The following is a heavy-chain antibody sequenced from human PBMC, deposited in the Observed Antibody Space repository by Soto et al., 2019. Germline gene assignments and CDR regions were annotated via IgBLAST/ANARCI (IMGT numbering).Heavy chain of an antibody. V-gene: IGHV3-23*01. CDR1: GFTFSNYA. J-gene: IGHJ4*02. CDR2: INIVGGNT. Sequence: VQLLESGGGLIQAGGSLRLSCAASGFTFSNYAMSWVRQAPGKALEWVSSINIVGGNTNYADSVRGRFTMSRDDSKNTVFLQMNSLRAEDTAIYYCTKNYYFDSWGQGTLVTVSS. CDR3: TKNYYFDS.